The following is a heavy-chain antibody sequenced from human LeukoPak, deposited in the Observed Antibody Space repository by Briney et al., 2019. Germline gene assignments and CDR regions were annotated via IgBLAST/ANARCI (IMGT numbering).Heavy chain of an antibody. D-gene: IGHD5-18*01. CDR1: GLTYSSPW. Sequence: PGGSLRLSCVASGLTYSSPWLTWARQAPGKGLEWVATIKDDGSDKYYVDSAKGRFSISRDNAKSSLYLQMNSLRLEDTAMYYCADLGYSDWGQGTLVTVSS. CDR2: IKDDGSDK. CDR3: ADLGYSD. V-gene: IGHV3-7*01. J-gene: IGHJ4*02.